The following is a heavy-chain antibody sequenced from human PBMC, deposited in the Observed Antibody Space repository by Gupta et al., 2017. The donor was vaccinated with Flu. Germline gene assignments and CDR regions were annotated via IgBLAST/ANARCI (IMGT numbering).Heavy chain of an antibody. J-gene: IGHJ4*02. CDR1: GFTFSSYG. CDR2: ISYDGSNK. CDR3: AKGGRKANTAMMTD. D-gene: IGHD5-18*01. V-gene: IGHV3-30*18. Sequence: QVQLVESGGGVVQPGRSLRLSCAASGFTFSSYGMHWVRQAPGKGLEWVAVISYDGSNKYYADSVKGRFTISRDNSKNTLYLQMNSLRAEDTAVYYCAKGGRKANTAMMTDWGQGTLVTVSS.